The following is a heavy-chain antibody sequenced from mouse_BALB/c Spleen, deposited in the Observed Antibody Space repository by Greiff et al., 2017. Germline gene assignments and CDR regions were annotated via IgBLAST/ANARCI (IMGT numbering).Heavy chain of an antibody. V-gene: IGHV5-4*02. CDR2: ISDGGSYT. CDR1: GFTFSDYY. Sequence: EVKLVESGGGLVKPGGSLKLSCAASGFTFSDYYMYWVRQTPEKRLEWVATISDGGSYTYYPDSVKGRFTISRDNAKNNLYLQMSSLKSEDTAMYYCARGGYGNYFAYWGQGTLVTVSA. D-gene: IGHD2-1*01. J-gene: IGHJ3*01. CDR3: ARGGYGNYFAY.